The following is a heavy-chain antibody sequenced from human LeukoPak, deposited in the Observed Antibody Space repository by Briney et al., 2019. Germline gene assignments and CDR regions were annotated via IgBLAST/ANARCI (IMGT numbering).Heavy chain of an antibody. CDR2: IYYSGST. CDR1: GGSISSYY. D-gene: IGHD2-15*01. J-gene: IGHJ1*01. CDR3: ATLTYCSGGSCFPKYFQH. Sequence: PSETLSLTCTVSGGSISSYYWSWIRQPPGKGLEWIGYIYYSGSTNHNPSLKSRDTISVDTSKNQFSLKLSSVAAADTAVYYCATLTYCSGGSCFPKYFQHWGQGTLVAVSS. V-gene: IGHV4-59*08.